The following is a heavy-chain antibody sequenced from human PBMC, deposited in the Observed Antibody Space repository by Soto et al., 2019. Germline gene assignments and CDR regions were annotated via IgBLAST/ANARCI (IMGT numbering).Heavy chain of an antibody. CDR3: AREDGSRKIDS. D-gene: IGHD6-13*01. Sequence: QVQLQESGPGLVKPSETLSLTCTVSGGSVSSGSYYWSWIRQPPGKGLEWIGYIYYSGSTNYNPSLESLVTISVDTAKNQFSLKLSSVTAADTAVYYCAREDGSRKIDSWGQGTLVTVSS. CDR1: GGSVSSGSYY. J-gene: IGHJ4*02. V-gene: IGHV4-61*01. CDR2: IYYSGST.